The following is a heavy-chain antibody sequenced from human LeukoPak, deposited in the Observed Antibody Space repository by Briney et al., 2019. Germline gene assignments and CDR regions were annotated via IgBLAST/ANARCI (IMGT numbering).Heavy chain of an antibody. Sequence: GGSLRLSCAASGFTFSSYWMHWVRQAPGKGLVWVSRVDSDGSSTSYADSVKGRFTISRDNTKNTLSLQMNSLRAEDTAVYCCARDGILGSHDYWGQGTLVTVSS. CDR3: ARDGILGSHDY. D-gene: IGHD3-3*02. J-gene: IGHJ4*02. CDR2: VDSDGSST. V-gene: IGHV3-74*01. CDR1: GFTFSSYW.